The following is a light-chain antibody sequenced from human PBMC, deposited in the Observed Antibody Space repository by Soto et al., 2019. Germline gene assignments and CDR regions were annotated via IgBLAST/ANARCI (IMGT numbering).Light chain of an antibody. Sequence: QSALTQPASVSGSPGQSITISCTGTSSDVGGYNYVSWYQQHPGKAPKLMIYDVSNRPSGVSNRFSGSKSGNTASLTISGLQAEDEADYYCSSYTSRYTLVFGGGTKLTV. CDR3: SSYTSRYTLV. V-gene: IGLV2-14*01. J-gene: IGLJ2*01. CDR1: SSDVGGYNY. CDR2: DVS.